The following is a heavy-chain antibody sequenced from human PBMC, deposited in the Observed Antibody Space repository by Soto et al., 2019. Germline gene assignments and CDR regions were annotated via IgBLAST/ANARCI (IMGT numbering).Heavy chain of an antibody. Sequence: PSETLSLTCTVSGGSISSYCWSWIRQPPGKGLEWIGYIYYSGSTNYNPSLKSRVTISVDTSKNQFSLKLSSVTAADTAVYYCARGRKNIVVVPAAKYNWFDPWGQGTLVTVSS. CDR1: GGSISSYC. V-gene: IGHV4-59*12. CDR2: IYYSGST. J-gene: IGHJ5*02. D-gene: IGHD2-2*01. CDR3: ARGRKNIVVVPAAKYNWFDP.